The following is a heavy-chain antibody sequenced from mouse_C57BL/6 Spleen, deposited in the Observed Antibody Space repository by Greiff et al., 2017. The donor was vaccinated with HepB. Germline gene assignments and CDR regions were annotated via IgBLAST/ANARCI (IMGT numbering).Heavy chain of an antibody. CDR1: GYTFTSYW. CDR3: ARGAYYSNYGFAY. J-gene: IGHJ3*01. Sequence: QVQLQQPGAELVKPGASVKLSCKASGYTFTSYWMHWVKQRPGQGLEWIGMIHPNSGSTNYNEKFKSKATLTVDKSSSTAYMQPSSLTSEDSAVYYCARGAYYSNYGFAYWGQGTLVTVSA. CDR2: IHPNSGST. V-gene: IGHV1-64*01. D-gene: IGHD2-5*01.